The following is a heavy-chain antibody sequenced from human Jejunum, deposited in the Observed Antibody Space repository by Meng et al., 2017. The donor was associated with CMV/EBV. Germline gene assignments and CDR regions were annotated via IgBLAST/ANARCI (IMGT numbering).Heavy chain of an antibody. CDR1: GGSISSYY. CDR3: VRGVSPTEWPLEK. Sequence: VPGGSISSYYWSWVRQSPGKGLEWLGYIHYSESTKYNPSLESRVTMSLDRSRNQFSLRLSSVTAADTAVYFCVRGVSPTEWPLEKWGQGTLVTVSS. D-gene: IGHD3-3*01. V-gene: IGHV4-59*01. J-gene: IGHJ4*02. CDR2: IHYSEST.